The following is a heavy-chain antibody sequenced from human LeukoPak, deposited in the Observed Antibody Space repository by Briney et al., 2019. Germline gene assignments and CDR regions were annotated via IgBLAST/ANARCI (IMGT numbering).Heavy chain of an antibody. V-gene: IGHV3-23*01. CDR3: AKEILYYYGSGSYHDY. CDR2: ISGSGGGT. J-gene: IGHJ4*02. CDR1: GFTFSSYA. D-gene: IGHD3-10*01. Sequence: GGSLRLSCAASGFTFSSYAMSWVRQAPGKGLEWVSAISGSGGGTYYADSVKGRFTISRDNSKNTLYLQMNSLRAEDTAVHYCAKEILYYYGSGSYHDYWGQGTLVTVSS.